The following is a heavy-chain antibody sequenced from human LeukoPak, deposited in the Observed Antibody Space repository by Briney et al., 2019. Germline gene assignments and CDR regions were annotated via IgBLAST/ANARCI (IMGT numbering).Heavy chain of an antibody. CDR1: GFTFNTYE. V-gene: IGHV3-23*01. D-gene: IGHD2-15*01. CDR3: AKDSTYCSGGSCYLPDTFDI. CDR2: ISGSGGST. Sequence: HPGGSLRLSCAGSGFTFNTYEMNWVRQAPGKGLEWVSVISGSGGSTYYADSVKGRFTISRDNSKNTLYLQINSLRAEDTAVYYCAKDSTYCSGGSCYLPDTFDIWGLGTMVTVSS. J-gene: IGHJ3*02.